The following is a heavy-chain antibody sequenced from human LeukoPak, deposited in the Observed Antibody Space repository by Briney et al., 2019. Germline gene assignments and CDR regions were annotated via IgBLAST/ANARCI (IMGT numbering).Heavy chain of an antibody. D-gene: IGHD3-10*01. V-gene: IGHV3-7*01. CDR1: GFTFSSYW. J-gene: IGHJ4*02. CDR3: ARDAVVNYLGAGSPYDY. CDR2: IKQDGSEK. Sequence: GGSLRLSCAASGFTFSSYWMSWVRQAPGKGLEWVANIKQDGSEKYYVDSLKGRFTISRDNAKNSLYLQMNSLRVEDTAVYYCARDAVVNYLGAGSPYDYWGQGMLVIVSS.